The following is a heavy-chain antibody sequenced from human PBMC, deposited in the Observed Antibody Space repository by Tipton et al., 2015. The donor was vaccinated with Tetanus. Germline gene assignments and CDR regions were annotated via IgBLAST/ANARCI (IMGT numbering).Heavy chain of an antibody. Sequence: LRLSCTVSGGSISSSSYYWSWLRQPPGKGLEWIGEVNRGGTTGSNPSLKRRVTMSLDTAKNQFSLKVTSVTAADTAVYFCTGGDYSDASLRDYYGMDVWGAGTTVSVSS. CDR3: TGGDYSDASLRDYYGMDV. D-gene: IGHD2-15*01. J-gene: IGHJ6*04. CDR1: GGSISSSSYY. CDR2: VNRGGTT. V-gene: IGHV4-39*07.